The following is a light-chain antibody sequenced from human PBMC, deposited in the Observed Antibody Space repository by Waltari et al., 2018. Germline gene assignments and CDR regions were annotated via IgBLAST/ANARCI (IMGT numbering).Light chain of an antibody. J-gene: IGKJ2*01. CDR2: GAS. CDR1: QSFSGRF. CDR3: QQYGTSPPYT. V-gene: IGKV3-20*01. Sequence: EIVLTQSPGTLSLSPGERATLSCRASQSFSGRFLAWYQQKPGQAPRLLIYGASNRATAIPDSFSGNESETDFTFAISRLEPEDCAVYFCQQYGTSPPYTFGQGTNLEIK.